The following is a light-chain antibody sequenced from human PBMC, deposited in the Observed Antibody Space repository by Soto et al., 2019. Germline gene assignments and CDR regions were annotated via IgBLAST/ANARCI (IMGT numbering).Light chain of an antibody. V-gene: IGLV2-14*01. Sequence: QSALTQPASVSGSPGQSITISCTGTSSDVGTYKYVSWYQQQPGKAPKLLIYEVSNRPSGVSKRFSGSKSGNTASLTISGLQAEDEADYYCSSYTSDVFGSGTKVTVL. CDR3: SSYTSDV. J-gene: IGLJ1*01. CDR1: SSDVGTYKY. CDR2: EVS.